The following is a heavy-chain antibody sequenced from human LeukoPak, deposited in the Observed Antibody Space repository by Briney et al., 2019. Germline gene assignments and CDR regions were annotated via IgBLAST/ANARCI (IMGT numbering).Heavy chain of an antibody. CDR2: IIPIFGIA. D-gene: IGHD2-2*01. J-gene: IGHJ5*02. Sequence: ASVKVSCKASGGTFSSYAISWVRQAPGQGLEWMGRIIPIFGIANYAQKFQGRVTITADKSTSTAYMELSSLRSEDTAVYYCARDSQYCSSTSCPKWFDPWGQGTLVTVSS. CDR1: GGTFSSYA. V-gene: IGHV1-69*04. CDR3: ARDSQYCSSTSCPKWFDP.